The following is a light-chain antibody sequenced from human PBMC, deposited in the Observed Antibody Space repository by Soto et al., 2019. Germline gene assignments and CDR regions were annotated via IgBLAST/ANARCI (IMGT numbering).Light chain of an antibody. V-gene: IGLV2-14*01. CDR3: SSYTSSSTQV. Sequence: QSALTQPASVSGSPGQSITISCTGTSSDVGGYNYVSWYQQHPGKAPKLMIYDVSNRPSGVSNRFSGSKSGNTASLTISGLQAEDEADYYYSSYTSSSTQVFGTGTSSPS. CDR2: DVS. CDR1: SSDVGGYNY. J-gene: IGLJ1*01.